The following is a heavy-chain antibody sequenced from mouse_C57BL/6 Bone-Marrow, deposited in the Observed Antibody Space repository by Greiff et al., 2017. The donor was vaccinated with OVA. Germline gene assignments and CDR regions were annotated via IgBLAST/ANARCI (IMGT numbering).Heavy chain of an antibody. Sequence: VKLMESGPELVKPGASVKISCKASGYAFSSSWMNWVKQRPGKGLEWIGRIYPGDGDTNYNGKFKGKATLTADKSSSTAYMQLSSLTSEDSAVSFCSRGAFITTLVAHFDYWGQGTTLTVSS. CDR3: SRGAFITTLVAHFDY. J-gene: IGHJ2*01. CDR1: GYAFSSSW. CDR2: IYPGDGDT. V-gene: IGHV1-82*01. D-gene: IGHD1-1*01.